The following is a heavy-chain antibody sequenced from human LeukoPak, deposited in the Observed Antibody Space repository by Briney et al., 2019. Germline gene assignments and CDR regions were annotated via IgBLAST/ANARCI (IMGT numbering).Heavy chain of an antibody. CDR3: ARVEMATIRAFDI. V-gene: IGHV3-7*01. Sequence: GSLRLSCAASGFTSSSYWMSWVRQAPGKGLEWVANIKQDGSEKYYVDSVKGRFTISRDNAKNSLYLQMNSLRAEDTAVYYCARVEMATIRAFDIWGQGTMVTVSS. D-gene: IGHD5-24*01. J-gene: IGHJ3*02. CDR2: IKQDGSEK. CDR1: GFTSSSYW.